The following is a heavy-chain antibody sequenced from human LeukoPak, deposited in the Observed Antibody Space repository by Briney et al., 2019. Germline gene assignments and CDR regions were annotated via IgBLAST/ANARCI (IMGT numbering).Heavy chain of an antibody. Sequence: GGSLRLSCAASGFTFSTYAMHWVRQAPGKGLEWMAVISYDGLNKYCADSVRGRFTISRDNSKNTLYLQMNSLRAEDTAVYYCAKDARVGGGYFDYWGQGNLVTVSS. V-gene: IGHV3-30*18. CDR2: ISYDGLNK. CDR1: GFTFSTYA. CDR3: AKDARVGGGYFDY. D-gene: IGHD1-26*01. J-gene: IGHJ4*02.